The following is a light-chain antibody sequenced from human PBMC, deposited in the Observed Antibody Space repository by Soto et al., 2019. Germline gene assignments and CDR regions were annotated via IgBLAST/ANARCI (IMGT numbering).Light chain of an antibody. V-gene: IGKV1-5*03. CDR2: KAS. CDR1: QSVITS. J-gene: IGKJ5*01. Sequence: DLQMTQSPSTLSASVGDRLTITCRASQSVITSLAWYQQKPGKAPKVLIYKASRLESGVPSRFSGSGSGTEFTLTISSLQPDDFATYYCHQYNTYSITFGQGTRLEI. CDR3: HQYNTYSIT.